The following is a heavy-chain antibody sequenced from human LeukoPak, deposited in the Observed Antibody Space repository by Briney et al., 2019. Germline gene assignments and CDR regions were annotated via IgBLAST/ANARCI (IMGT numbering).Heavy chain of an antibody. D-gene: IGHD3-22*01. CDR3: ARGLGYSSGYYSY. Sequence: SETLSLTCTVSGDSIRSTSYYWAWIRQPPGKGLECIGSIYYSGSTYYNPSLKSRVTISVDTSKNQFSLKLSSVTAADTAVYYCARGLGYSSGYYSYWGQGTLVTVSS. V-gene: IGHV4-39*07. CDR2: IYYSGST. J-gene: IGHJ4*02. CDR1: GDSIRSTSYY.